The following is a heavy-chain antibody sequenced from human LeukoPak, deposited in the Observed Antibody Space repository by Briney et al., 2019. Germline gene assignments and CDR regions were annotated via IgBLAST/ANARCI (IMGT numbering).Heavy chain of an antibody. J-gene: IGHJ4*02. CDR1: GYTFTSYA. CDR2: INAGNGNT. D-gene: IGHD2/OR15-2a*01. V-gene: IGHV1-3*01. CDR3: ARSLISFLSFDY. Sequence: EASVKVSCKASGYTFTSYAMHWVRQAPGRRLEWMGWINAGNGNTKYSQKFQGRVTITRDTSASTAYMELSSLRSEDTAVYYCARSLISFLSFDYWGQGTLVTVSS.